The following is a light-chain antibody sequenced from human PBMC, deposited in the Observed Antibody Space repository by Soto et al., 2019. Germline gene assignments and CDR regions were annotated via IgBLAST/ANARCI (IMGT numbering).Light chain of an antibody. V-gene: IGKV1-33*01. J-gene: IGKJ2*01. CDR1: QDISNY. CDR2: GAS. Sequence: DIPMTQSPSSLSASVGDRVTITCQASQDISNYLNWYQQKPGKAPKLLIYGASNLETGVPSRFSGSGSGTDFTFTISSLQPEDTATYFCQHFDNFPYTFAQGTKLEIK. CDR3: QHFDNFPYT.